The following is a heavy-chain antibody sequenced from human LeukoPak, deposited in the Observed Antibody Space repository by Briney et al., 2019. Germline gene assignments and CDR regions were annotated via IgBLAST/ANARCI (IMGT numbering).Heavy chain of an antibody. CDR3: ARVGVVVPAAMRFDP. CDR1: GYTFTSYG. CDR2: ISAYNGNT. J-gene: IGHJ5*02. Sequence: GASVKVSCKASGYTFTSYGISWVRQAPGQGLEWMGWISAYNGNTNYAQKLQGRVTMTTDTSTSTAYMELSSLRSEDTAVYYCARVGVVVPAAMRFDPWGQGTLVTVSS. D-gene: IGHD2-2*01. V-gene: IGHV1-18*01.